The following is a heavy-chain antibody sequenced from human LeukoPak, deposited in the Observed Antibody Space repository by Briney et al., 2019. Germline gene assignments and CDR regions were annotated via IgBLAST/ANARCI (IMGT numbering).Heavy chain of an antibody. Sequence: GASVKVSCKASGYTFTSYDINWVRQATGQGLEWMGWMNPNSGNTGYAQKFQGRVTMTRNTSISTAYMELSSLRSEDTAVYYCARGRQLAPNRKYYYYYYMDVWGKGTTVTVSS. CDR1: GYTFTSYD. CDR2: MNPNSGNT. D-gene: IGHD5-18*01. CDR3: ARGRQLAPNRKYYYYYYMDV. V-gene: IGHV1-8*01. J-gene: IGHJ6*03.